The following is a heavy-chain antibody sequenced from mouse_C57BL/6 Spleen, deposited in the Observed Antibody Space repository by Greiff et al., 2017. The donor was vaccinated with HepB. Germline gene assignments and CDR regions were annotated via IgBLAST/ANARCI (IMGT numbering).Heavy chain of an antibody. CDR3: ARDHYGSRGYFDY. D-gene: IGHD1-1*01. Sequence: VQLQQSGAELVKPGASVKLSCKASGYTFTSYWMHWVKQRPGRGLEWIGRIDPNGGGTKYNEKFKSKATLTVDKPSSTAYMQLSSLTSEDSAVYYCARDHYGSRGYFDYWGQGTTLTVSS. CDR1: GYTFTSYW. CDR2: IDPNGGGT. J-gene: IGHJ2*01. V-gene: IGHV1-72*01.